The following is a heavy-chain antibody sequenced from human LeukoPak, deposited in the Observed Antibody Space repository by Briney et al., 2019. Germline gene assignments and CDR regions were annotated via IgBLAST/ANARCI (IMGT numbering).Heavy chain of an antibody. Sequence: GGSLRLSCAASGFIFSSSAMSWLRLTPGKGLEWVSTINENGHNTHYADSVKGRFTISRDNSRDTVSLQMNSLRAEDTAVYYCAKDLASRYCSGGSCYGWFDPWGQGTLVTVSS. D-gene: IGHD2-15*01. V-gene: IGHV3-23*01. CDR1: GFIFSSSA. CDR3: AKDLASRYCSGGSCYGWFDP. CDR2: INENGHNT. J-gene: IGHJ5*02.